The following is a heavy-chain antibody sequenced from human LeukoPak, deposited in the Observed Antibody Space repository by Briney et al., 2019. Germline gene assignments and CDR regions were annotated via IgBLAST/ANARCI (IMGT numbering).Heavy chain of an antibody. D-gene: IGHD6-19*01. J-gene: IGHJ4*02. CDR1: GGSISSYY. CDR2: IYTSGST. V-gene: IGHV4-4*07. Sequence: SETLSLTCTVSGGSISSYYWSWIRQPAGKGLEWIGRIYTSGSTNYNPSLKSRVTMSVDTSKNQFSLNLRSATAADTAVYYCARGEITSGWSYYFDFWGQGNLVSVSS. CDR3: ARGEITSGWSYYFDF.